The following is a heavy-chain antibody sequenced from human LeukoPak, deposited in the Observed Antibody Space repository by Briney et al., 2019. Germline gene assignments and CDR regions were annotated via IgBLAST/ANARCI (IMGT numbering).Heavy chain of an antibody. CDR1: GGSISSYY. V-gene: IGHV4-59*01. D-gene: IGHD2-2*01. J-gene: IGHJ6*02. CDR3: ARVPVVPAAILVRDMPLYYCYGMDV. CDR2: IYYSGST. Sequence: SETLSLTCTVSGGSISSYYWSWIRQPPGKGLEWIGYIYYSGSTNYNPSLKSRVTISVDTSKNQFSLKLSSVTAADTAVYYCARVPVVPAAILVRDMPLYYCYGMDVWGQGTTVTVSS.